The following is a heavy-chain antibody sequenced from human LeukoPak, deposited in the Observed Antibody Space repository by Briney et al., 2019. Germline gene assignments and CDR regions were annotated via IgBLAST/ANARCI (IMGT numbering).Heavy chain of an antibody. J-gene: IGHJ4*02. CDR3: SRQRDSGWYSRTNFDY. D-gene: IGHD6-19*01. Sequence: SETLSLTCAVYGGSFSGYYWSWIRQPPGKGLEWIGEINHSGSTNYNPSLKSRVTISVDTSKNQFSLKLSSVTAADTAVYYCSRQRDSGWYSRTNFDYWGQGTLVTVSS. V-gene: IGHV4-34*01. CDR2: INHSGST. CDR1: GGSFSGYY.